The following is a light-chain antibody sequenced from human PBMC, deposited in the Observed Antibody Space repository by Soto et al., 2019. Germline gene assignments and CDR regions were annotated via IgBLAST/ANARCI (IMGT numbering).Light chain of an antibody. J-gene: IGLJ1*01. CDR1: SSDVGGYNY. V-gene: IGLV2-11*01. CDR3: CSYPGSYTKV. Sequence: QSVLTQPRSVSGSPGQSVTISCTGTSSDVGGYNYVSWYQQHPGKAPKLMIYDVSKRPSGVPDRFSGSKSGNTASLTISGLEAEDEADYYCCSYPGSYTKVFGTGTKLTVL. CDR2: DVS.